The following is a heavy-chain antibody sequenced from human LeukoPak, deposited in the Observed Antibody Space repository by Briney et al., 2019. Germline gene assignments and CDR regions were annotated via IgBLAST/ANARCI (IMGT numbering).Heavy chain of an antibody. D-gene: IGHD2-15*01. Sequence: ASVKVSCKASGYTFTGYYMHWVRQAPGQGLEWMGWINPNSGGTNYAQKFQGRVTMTRETSISTAYMELSRLRSDDTAVYYCARVRVVGLYGMDVWGQGTTVTVSS. V-gene: IGHV1-2*02. CDR2: INPNSGGT. CDR3: ARVRVVGLYGMDV. CDR1: GYTFTGYY. J-gene: IGHJ6*02.